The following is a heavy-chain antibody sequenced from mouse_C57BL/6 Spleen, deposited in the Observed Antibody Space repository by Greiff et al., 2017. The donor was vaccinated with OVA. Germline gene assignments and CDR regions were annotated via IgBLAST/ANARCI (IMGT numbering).Heavy chain of an antibody. V-gene: IGHV5-4*01. CDR2: ISDGGSYT. J-gene: IGHJ1*03. D-gene: IGHD1-1*01. Sequence: VQLKESGGGLVKPGGSLKLSCAASGFTFSSYAMSWVRQTPEKRLEWVATISDGGSYTYYPDNVKGRFTISRDNAKNNLYLQMSHLKSEDTAMYYCARDRNYGSSDWYFDVWGTGTTVTVSS. CDR3: ARDRNYGSSDWYFDV. CDR1: GFTFSSYA.